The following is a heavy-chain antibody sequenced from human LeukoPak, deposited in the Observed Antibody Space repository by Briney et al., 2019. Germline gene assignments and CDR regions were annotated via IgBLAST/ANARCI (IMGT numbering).Heavy chain of an antibody. J-gene: IGHJ5*02. Sequence: GASVKVSCKASGYTFTSYDINWVRQASGQGLEWMGWMNPNSGNTGYAQKFQGRVTMTRDTSISTDYMELSSLRSDDTAVYYCAKAGIVATMNADWFDPWGQGTLVTVSS. CDR3: AKAGIVATMNADWFDP. CDR1: GYTFTSYD. V-gene: IGHV1-8*01. D-gene: IGHD5-12*01. CDR2: MNPNSGNT.